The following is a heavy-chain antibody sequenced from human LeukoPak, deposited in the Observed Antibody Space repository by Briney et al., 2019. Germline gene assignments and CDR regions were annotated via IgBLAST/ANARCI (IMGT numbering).Heavy chain of an antibody. D-gene: IGHD5-12*01. Sequence: GGSLRLSCAASGFTFSSYGMHWVRQAPGRGLEWGAVISYDGSNKYYADSVKGRFTISRDNSKNTLYLQMNSLRAEDTAVYYCARDANSGRVPHWYFDLWGRGTLVTVSS. CDR1: GFTFSSYG. J-gene: IGHJ2*01. CDR3: ARDANSGRVPHWYFDL. V-gene: IGHV3-30*03. CDR2: ISYDGSNK.